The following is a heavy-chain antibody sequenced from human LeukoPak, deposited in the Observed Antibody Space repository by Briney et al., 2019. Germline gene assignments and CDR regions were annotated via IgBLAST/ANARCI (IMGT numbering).Heavy chain of an antibody. CDR2: IKEDGGEK. Sequence: GGSLRLSCAASGFTFSTYAMSWVRQAPGKGLEWVAHIKEDGGEKHYVDPVKGRFTISRDNAKNSLYLQMNSLRAEDTAMYYCVRDRGYCSGGTCYALWDYWGQGTLVTVSS. D-gene: IGHD2-15*01. V-gene: IGHV3-7*01. CDR1: GFTFSTYA. CDR3: VRDRGYCSGGTCYALWDY. J-gene: IGHJ4*02.